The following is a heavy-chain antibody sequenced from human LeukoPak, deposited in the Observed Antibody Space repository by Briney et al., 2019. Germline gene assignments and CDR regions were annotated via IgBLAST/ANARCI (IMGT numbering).Heavy chain of an antibody. V-gene: IGHV3-30*09. CDR3: ARSSYYYDSSGYYLY. CDR2: ISYDGSNK. Sequence: GGSLRLSCAASGLTFSSYAMHWVRQAPGKGLEWVAVISYDGSNKYYADSVKGRFAISRDNSKNTLYLQMNSLRAEDTAVYYCARSSYYYDSSGYYLYWGQGTLVTVSS. D-gene: IGHD3-22*01. CDR1: GLTFSSYA. J-gene: IGHJ4*02.